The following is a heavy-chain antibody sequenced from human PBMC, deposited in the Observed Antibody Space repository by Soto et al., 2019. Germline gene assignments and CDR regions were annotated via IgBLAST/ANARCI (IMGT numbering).Heavy chain of an antibody. V-gene: IGHV3-48*02. CDR2: ISGSSQTI. CDR3: ARKLSSRRGPFDS. D-gene: IGHD2-15*01. CDR1: GFIFNTYS. Sequence: GGSLRLSCAASGFIFNTYSMNWVRQAPGKGLEWVSYISGSSQTIFYADSVRGRFTISRDNANNSTYLQMVSLRDEDTAVYYCARKLSSRRGPFDSWGQGTLVTVSS. J-gene: IGHJ4*02.